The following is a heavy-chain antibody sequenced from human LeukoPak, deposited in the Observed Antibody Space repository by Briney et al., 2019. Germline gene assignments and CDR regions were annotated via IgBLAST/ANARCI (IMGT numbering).Heavy chain of an antibody. V-gene: IGHV5-51*01. CDR2: IYPGDSDT. J-gene: IGHJ4*02. D-gene: IGHD6-19*01. CDR3: ARRSSGWFFDY. Sequence: GESLKISCQGSGYSFTKSWIGWVRQFPGKGLGGVGIIYPGDSDTRYSRSFEGQVTISADKSISTAYLQWSSMKASDTAMYFCARRSSGWFFDYWGQGTLVTVSS. CDR1: GYSFTKSW.